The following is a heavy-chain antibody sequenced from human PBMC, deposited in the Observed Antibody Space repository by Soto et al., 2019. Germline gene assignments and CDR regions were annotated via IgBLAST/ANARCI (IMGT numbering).Heavy chain of an antibody. Sequence: QVQLEESGGGLVKPGGSLRLSCAASGFTFSAVYMSWIRQAPNKGLEYISYISSSGTSANYEDSVKGRFTISRDNAKKSLYLQMNSLRAEDTAVYYCARDRGAVTGQYFDYWGQGALVTVSS. V-gene: IGHV3-11*05. CDR2: ISSSGTSA. CDR3: ARDRGAVTGQYFDY. J-gene: IGHJ4*02. CDR1: GFTFSAVY. D-gene: IGHD6-19*01.